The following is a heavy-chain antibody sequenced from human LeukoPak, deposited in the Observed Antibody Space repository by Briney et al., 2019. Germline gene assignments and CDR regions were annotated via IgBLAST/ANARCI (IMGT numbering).Heavy chain of an antibody. CDR3: ARDGQGGEPRRFDY. Sequence: GASVKVSCKASGYTFTGYYMHWVRQAPGQGLEWMGRINPNSGGTNYAQKFQGRVTMTRDTSISTAYMELSSLRSEDTAVYYCARDGQGGEPRRFDYWGQGTLVTVSS. J-gene: IGHJ4*02. D-gene: IGHD1-14*01. V-gene: IGHV1-2*06. CDR1: GYTFTGYY. CDR2: INPNSGGT.